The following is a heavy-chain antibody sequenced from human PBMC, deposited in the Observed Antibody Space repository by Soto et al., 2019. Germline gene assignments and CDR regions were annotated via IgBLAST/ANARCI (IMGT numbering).Heavy chain of an antibody. Sequence: QVTLKESGPVLVKPTETLTLRCTVSGLSITDSEVGVSWIRQPPGQPLEWLAYIDSSDDKSYSTFLKSRLAISKATSNSQTVLTMTNTQRAETATYYRAQGHPGVAGSPFFAPWGKGIPVTASP. J-gene: IGHJ5*02. CDR3: AQGHPGVAGSPFFAP. V-gene: IGHV2-26*01. D-gene: IGHD2-15*01. CDR1: GLSITDSEVG. CDR2: IDSSDDK.